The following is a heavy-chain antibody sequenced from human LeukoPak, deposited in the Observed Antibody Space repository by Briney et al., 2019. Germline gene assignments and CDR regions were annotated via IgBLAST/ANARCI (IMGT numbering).Heavy chain of an antibody. D-gene: IGHD6-13*01. CDR2: INHIGST. V-gene: IGHV4-34*01. J-gene: IGHJ5*02. Sequence: SETLSLTCAVYGGSFSGYYWSWIRQPPGKGLEWIGEINHIGSTNYNPSLKSRVTISVDTSKNQFSLKLSSVTAADTAVYYFARGSSWYRWVTPWGRGTRVTASS. CDR1: GGSFSGYY. CDR3: ARGSSWYRWVTP.